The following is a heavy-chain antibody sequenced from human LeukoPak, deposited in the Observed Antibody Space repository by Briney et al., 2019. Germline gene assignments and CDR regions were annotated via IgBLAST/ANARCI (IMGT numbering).Heavy chain of an antibody. CDR2: IIHSGST. Sequence: SETLSLTCAVYGGSFSGYYWSWIRQPPGEGLEWIGEIIHSGSTNYYPSLKSRVTISVDTSKNQFSLKLSSVTAADTAVYYCARSPPPGATAYGVVDYWGQGTLVTVSS. J-gene: IGHJ4*02. CDR1: GGSFSGYY. CDR3: ARSPPPGATAYGVVDY. V-gene: IGHV4-34*12. D-gene: IGHD3-16*01.